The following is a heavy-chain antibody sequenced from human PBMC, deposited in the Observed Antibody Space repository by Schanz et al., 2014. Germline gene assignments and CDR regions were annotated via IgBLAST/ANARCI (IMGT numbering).Heavy chain of an antibody. CDR1: GFTFSKYA. J-gene: IGHJ4*02. D-gene: IGHD6-19*01. V-gene: IGHV3-23*04. CDR3: VESSGFAADY. CDR2: IGSSGGGA. Sequence: VQLVDSGGDLVKPGGSLRLSCAASGFTFSKYAMSWVRQTPGMGLELVSGIGSSGGGAIYAVSVKGRFTISRDNSKNTLYLQMNSLRVEDTAVYYCVESSGFAADYWGQGTLVTVSS.